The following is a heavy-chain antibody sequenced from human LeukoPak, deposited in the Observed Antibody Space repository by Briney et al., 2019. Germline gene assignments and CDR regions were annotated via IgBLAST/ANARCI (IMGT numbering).Heavy chain of an antibody. CDR3: ARGGPNPIYDHYLDV. CDR1: GGSISSGSYY. CDR2: IYTSGST. V-gene: IGHV4-61*02. Sequence: SETLSLTCTVSGGSISSGSYYWSWIRQPAGKGLEWIGRIYTSGSTNYNPSLKSRVTISVDTSKNQFSLKLRSVTAADTAVYYCARGGPNPIYDHYLDVWGKGTPVTVSS. J-gene: IGHJ6*03.